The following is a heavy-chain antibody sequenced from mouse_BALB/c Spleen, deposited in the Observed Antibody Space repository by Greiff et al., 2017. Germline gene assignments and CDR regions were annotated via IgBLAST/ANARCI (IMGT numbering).Heavy chain of an antibody. V-gene: IGHV1-77*01. CDR3: ARWMGNYGAMDY. J-gene: IGHJ4*01. CDR1: GYTFTDYY. CDR2: IYPGSGNT. Sequence: VQLQQSGAELARPGASVKLSCKASGYTFTDYYINWVKQRTGQGLEWIGEIYPGSGNTYYNEKFKGKATLTADKSSSTAYMQLSSLTSEDSAVYFCARWMGNYGAMDYWGQGTSVTVAS. D-gene: IGHD2-1*01.